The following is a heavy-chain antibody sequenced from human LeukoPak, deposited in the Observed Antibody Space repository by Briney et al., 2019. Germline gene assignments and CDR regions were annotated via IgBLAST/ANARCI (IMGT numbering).Heavy chain of an antibody. V-gene: IGHV3-48*03. CDR1: GFTFSSYE. D-gene: IGHD5-18*01. J-gene: IGHJ4*02. Sequence: PGGSLRLSCAASGFTFSSYEMNWVRQAPGKGLEWVSYISSSGSTIYYADSVKGRFTISRDNAKNSLYLQMNSLRAEDTAVYYCARDVDTAMVTNPPGYWGQGTLVTVSS. CDR3: ARDVDTAMVTNPPGY. CDR2: ISSSGSTI.